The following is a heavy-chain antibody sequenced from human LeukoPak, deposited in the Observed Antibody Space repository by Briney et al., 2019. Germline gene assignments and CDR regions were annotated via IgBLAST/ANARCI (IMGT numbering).Heavy chain of an antibody. J-gene: IGHJ4*02. CDR1: GFSLSRYA. Sequence: GGSLRLSCAVSGFSLSRYAMSWVRKAPGKGLEWVSAISDSGGSTYYADSVKGRFAISRDNSRNTLYLQMNTLRAEDTAVYYCAKCRGSSWSDYFDYWGQGTLVTVSS. V-gene: IGHV3-23*01. CDR2: ISDSGGST. CDR3: AKCRGSSWSDYFDY. D-gene: IGHD6-13*01.